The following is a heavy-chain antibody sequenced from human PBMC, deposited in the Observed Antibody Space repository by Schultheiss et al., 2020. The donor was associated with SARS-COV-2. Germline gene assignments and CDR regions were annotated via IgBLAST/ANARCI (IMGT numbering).Heavy chain of an antibody. V-gene: IGHV4-39*07. CDR1: GGSISSSSYY. Sequence: SQTLSLTCTVSGGSISSSSYYWSWIRQPPGKGLEWIGSIYHSGSTNYNPSLKSRVTISVDTSKNQFSLKLSSVTAADTAVYYCARAPTYYYDSSGYYVFDYWGQGTLVTVSS. CDR3: ARAPTYYYDSSGYYVFDY. CDR2: IYHSGST. J-gene: IGHJ4*02. D-gene: IGHD3-22*01.